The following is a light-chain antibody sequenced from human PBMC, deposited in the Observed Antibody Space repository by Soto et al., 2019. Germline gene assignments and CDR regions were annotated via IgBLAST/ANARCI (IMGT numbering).Light chain of an antibody. CDR2: EVS. CDR3: CSYAGSGTAV. V-gene: IGLV2-23*02. CDR1: SSDVGSYNP. Sequence: QSALTQPASVSGSPGQSIPISCTGTSSDVGSYNPVSWYQQHPGKAPKLLIYEVSKRPSGVSNRFSGSRSGNTASLTISGLQAEDAADYYCCSYAGSGTAVFGGGTQLTVL. J-gene: IGLJ7*01.